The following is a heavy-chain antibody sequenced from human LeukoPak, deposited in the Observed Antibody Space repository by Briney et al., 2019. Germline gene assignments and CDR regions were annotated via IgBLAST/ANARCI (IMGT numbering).Heavy chain of an antibody. V-gene: IGHV3-30*18. CDR1: RFTFNNYA. CDR2: ISYDGSNK. D-gene: IGHD3-22*01. J-gene: IGHJ4*02. Sequence: PGGSLRLSCAASRFTFNNYAMSWVRQAPGKGLEWVAVISYDGSNKYYADSVKGRFTISRDNSKNTLYLQMNSLRAEDTAVYYCAKDRYDSSGPLGYFDYWGQGTLVTVSS. CDR3: AKDRYDSSGPLGYFDY.